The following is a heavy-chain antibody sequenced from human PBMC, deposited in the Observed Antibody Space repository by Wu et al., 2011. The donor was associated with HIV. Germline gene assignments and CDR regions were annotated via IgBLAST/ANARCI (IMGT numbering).Heavy chain of an antibody. CDR3: ARDAYSGYDYSYHFDY. J-gene: IGHJ4*02. D-gene: IGHD5-12*01. CDR2: INPNSGGT. V-gene: IGHV1-2*02. Sequence: QVQLVQSGAEVKKPGASVKVSCRASGYTFTGYYMHWVRQAPGQGLEWMGWINPNSGGTNYAQRFQGRVTMTRDTSINTAYMELTSLTSDDTAVYYCARDAYSGYDYSYHFDYWGQGILVTRLV. CDR1: GYTFTGYY.